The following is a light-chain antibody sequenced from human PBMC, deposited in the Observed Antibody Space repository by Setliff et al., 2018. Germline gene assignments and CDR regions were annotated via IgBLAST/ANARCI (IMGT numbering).Light chain of an antibody. CDR1: SSNIGSNT. V-gene: IGLV1-44*01. J-gene: IGLJ2*01. CDR2: TNN. CDR3: AVWDDNLNGPV. Sequence: QSVLTQPPSASGTPGQRVTISCSGSSSNIGSNTVNWYQQFPGTAPKLLIYTNNQRHSGVPDRFSGSKSGTSASLAISGLQSGDEADYYCAVWDDNLNGPVFGGGTKVTVL.